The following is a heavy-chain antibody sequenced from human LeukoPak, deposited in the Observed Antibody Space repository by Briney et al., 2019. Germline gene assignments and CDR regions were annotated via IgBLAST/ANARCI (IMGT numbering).Heavy chain of an antibody. Sequence: ASVKVPCKASGYDFTTSDITWVRQVTGQGLEWMGWMNPNSGNTNYAQKFRGRLTLTGSTSISTAYMELSSLRFEDTAVYYCAGDRTYSRAWGQGTLVTVSS. V-gene: IGHV1-8*01. CDR3: AGDRTYSRA. CDR1: GYDFTTSD. J-gene: IGHJ5*02. CDR2: MNPNSGNT. D-gene: IGHD2-15*01.